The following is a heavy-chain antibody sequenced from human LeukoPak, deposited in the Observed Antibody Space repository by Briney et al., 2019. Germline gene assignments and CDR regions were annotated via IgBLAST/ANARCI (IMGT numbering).Heavy chain of an antibody. CDR2: ISSSSSYI. D-gene: IGHD4-17*01. CDR1: GFTFSTYS. J-gene: IGHJ4*02. V-gene: IGHV3-21*01. CDR3: ARVTTRVYYFDY. Sequence: GGSLRLSCAASGFTFSTYSMNWVRQAPGKGLEWVSSISSSSSYIYYADSVKGRFTISRDNAKISLYLQTNSLGAEDTAVYYCARVTTRVYYFDYWGQGTLVTVSS.